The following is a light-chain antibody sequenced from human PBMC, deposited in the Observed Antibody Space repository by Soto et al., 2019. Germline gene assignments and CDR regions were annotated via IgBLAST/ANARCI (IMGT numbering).Light chain of an antibody. Sequence: EIVLTQSPGTLSLSPGEGATLSCRASQSVSSRWLVWYQQKSGQAPRLLIYGASSRATGIPDRFSGSVSGTDFTLTISRLEPEDFALYYCQQYGSSPNTFGQGTKVEMK. CDR2: GAS. CDR3: QQYGSSPNT. V-gene: IGKV3-20*01. J-gene: IGKJ2*01. CDR1: QSVSSRW.